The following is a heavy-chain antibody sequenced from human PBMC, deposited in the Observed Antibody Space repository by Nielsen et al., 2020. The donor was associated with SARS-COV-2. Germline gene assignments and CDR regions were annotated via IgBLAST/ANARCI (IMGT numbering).Heavy chain of an antibody. V-gene: IGHV1-69*13. CDR3: ARGGYSNSYRFDY. J-gene: IGHJ4*02. CDR1: GGSFSSYV. CDR2: IMATFGAA. Sequence: VKVSCKASGGSFSSYVITWVRQAPGQGPEWMGGIMATFGAANYAHKFQGRVTITADVSTSTAYMEFNSLRSEDTAIYYCARGGYSNSYRFDYWGQGTLLTVSS. D-gene: IGHD4-23*01.